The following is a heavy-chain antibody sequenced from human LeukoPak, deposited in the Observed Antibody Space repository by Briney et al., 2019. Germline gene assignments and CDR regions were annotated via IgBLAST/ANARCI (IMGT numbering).Heavy chain of an antibody. CDR1: GGSFSGYY. CDR3: ARGNGWYDDY. J-gene: IGHJ4*02. D-gene: IGHD6-19*01. V-gene: IGHV4-34*01. CDR2: INHSGST. Sequence: PSETLSLTCAVYGGSFSGYYWSWIRQPPGKGLEWIGEINHSGSTNYNPSLKSRVTISVDTSKNQFSLKLSSVTAADTAVYYCARGNGWYDDYWGQGTLVTVSS.